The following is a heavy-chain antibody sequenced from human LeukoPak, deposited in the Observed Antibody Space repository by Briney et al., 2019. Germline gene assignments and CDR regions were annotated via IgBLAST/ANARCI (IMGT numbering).Heavy chain of an antibody. J-gene: IGHJ4*02. Sequence: PSETLSLTCTVSGGSISSSSYYWGWIRQPPGKGLEWIGSIYYSGSTYYNPSLKSRVTISVDTSKNQFSLKLSSVTAADTAVYYCARHIPPPYYDILTGYSLFDYWGQGTLVTVS. D-gene: IGHD3-9*01. CDR1: GGSISSSSYY. CDR2: IYYSGST. V-gene: IGHV4-39*01. CDR3: ARHIPPPYYDILTGYSLFDY.